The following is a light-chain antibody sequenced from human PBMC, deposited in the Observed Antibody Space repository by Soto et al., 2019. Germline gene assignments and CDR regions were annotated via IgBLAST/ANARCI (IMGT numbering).Light chain of an antibody. J-gene: IGLJ1*01. CDR2: GVS. Sequence: QSALTQTASVSGSPGQSITISCTGTSSDVGGYEHVSWYQQHPGKVPKLMIYGVSNRPSGVSNRFSGSKSGNTASLTISGLQAEDEADYYCSSYTSTTTPIFGTGTKVTVL. V-gene: IGLV2-14*01. CDR1: SSDVGGYEH. CDR3: SSYTSTTTPI.